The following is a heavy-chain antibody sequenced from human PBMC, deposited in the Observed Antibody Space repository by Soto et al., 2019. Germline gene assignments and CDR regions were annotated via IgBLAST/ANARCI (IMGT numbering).Heavy chain of an antibody. D-gene: IGHD3-22*01. CDR1: GDSISSSTYY. V-gene: IGHV4-39*01. CDR3: VSPEGYYDSSGYTLDY. CDR2: MFYSGNT. J-gene: IGHJ4*02. Sequence: PSETLSLTCTVSGDSISSSTYYWGWIRQPPGKGLEWIGSMFYSGNTYYNPSLKSRVTLSISTSKNQFSLKLNSVTAADTAVYYCVSPEGYYDSSGYTLDYWGQGTLVT.